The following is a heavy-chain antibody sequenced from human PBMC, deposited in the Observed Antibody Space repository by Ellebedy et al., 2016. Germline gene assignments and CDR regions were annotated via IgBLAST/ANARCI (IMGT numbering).Heavy chain of an antibody. D-gene: IGHD1-26*01. CDR1: GGSLSSGNYY. CDR3: ARGTGSYGSAMEG. CDR2: VYNDGST. V-gene: IGHV4-39*01. Sequence: SETLSLTXTFSGGSLSSGNYYWAWIRQPPGKGLEWIINVYNDGSTYYNPSLKSRVTISVDASKNQFSLKLNSMTAADTAVYYCARGTGSYGSAMEGWGQGTTVTVSS. J-gene: IGHJ6*02.